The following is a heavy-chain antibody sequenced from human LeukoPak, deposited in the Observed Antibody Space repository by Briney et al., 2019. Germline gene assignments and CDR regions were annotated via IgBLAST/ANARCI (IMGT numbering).Heavy chain of an antibody. V-gene: IGHV4-59*01. Sequence: PSETLSLTCTVSGGSISSYYWSWIRQPPGKGLEWIGYIYYSGSTNYNPSLKSRVTISVDTSKNQFSLKLSSVTAADTAVYYCASDNSGWFNFDYWGQGTLVTVSS. CDR2: IYYSGST. J-gene: IGHJ4*02. CDR1: GGSISSYY. CDR3: ASDNSGWFNFDY. D-gene: IGHD6-19*01.